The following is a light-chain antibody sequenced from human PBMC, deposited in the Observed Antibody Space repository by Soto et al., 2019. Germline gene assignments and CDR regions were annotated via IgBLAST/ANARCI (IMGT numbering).Light chain of an antibody. V-gene: IGKV1-5*03. CDR1: QSISSW. CDR2: KAS. J-gene: IGKJ3*01. CDR3: QQYNSYPVT. Sequence: DIQMTQSPSTRSASVGDRVTITCRASQSISSWLAWYQQKPGKAPKLLIYKASSLESGVPSRFSGSGSGTEFTLTISSLQPDDFATYYCQQYNSYPVTFGPGTKVDIK.